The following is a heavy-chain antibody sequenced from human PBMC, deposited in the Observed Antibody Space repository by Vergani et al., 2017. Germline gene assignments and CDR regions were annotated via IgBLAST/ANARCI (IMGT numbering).Heavy chain of an antibody. J-gene: IGHJ4*02. Sequence: VQLLESGGDLVQPGGSLRLSCATSGFTLSNYDMQWIRQGPGKGLEFVAFIQFDGSNQYYADSVKGRFTLSRDFSKNTLYLQMNSLRTDDTATYYCAKQFRGWGIDYWVQGTQVIVSS. D-gene: IGHD3-16*01. V-gene: IGHV3-30*02. CDR3: AKQFRGWGIDY. CDR1: GFTLSNYD. CDR2: IQFDGSNQ.